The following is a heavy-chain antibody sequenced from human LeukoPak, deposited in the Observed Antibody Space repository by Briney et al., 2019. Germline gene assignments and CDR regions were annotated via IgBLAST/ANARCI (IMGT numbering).Heavy chain of an antibody. D-gene: IGHD6-6*01. CDR2: INHSGST. V-gene: IGHV4-34*01. Sequence: PSETLSLTCAVYGGSFSGYYWSWIRQPPGKGLEWIGEINHSGSTNYNPSLKSRVTISVYTSKNQFSLKLSSVTAADTAVYYCARGRRSSSSPDYWGQGTLVTVSS. CDR3: ARGRRSSSSPDY. CDR1: GGSFSGYY. J-gene: IGHJ4*02.